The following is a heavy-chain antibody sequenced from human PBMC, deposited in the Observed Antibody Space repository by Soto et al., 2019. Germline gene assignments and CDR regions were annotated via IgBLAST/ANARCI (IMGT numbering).Heavy chain of an antibody. CDR3: ARGGRGYSFDQ. CDR1: EDTFSRYP. V-gene: IGHV1-69*06. Sequence: AQLVQSGAEVKKPGSSVKVSCKASEDTFSRYPISWVRQAPGQGLEWMGGIIPIAGTANYAQKFQGRVTLSADKSTRIVYMQLSSLRSEDTAVYYCARGGRGYSFDQCGQGTLVTGAS. CDR2: IIPIAGTA. J-gene: IGHJ4*02. D-gene: IGHD5-18*01.